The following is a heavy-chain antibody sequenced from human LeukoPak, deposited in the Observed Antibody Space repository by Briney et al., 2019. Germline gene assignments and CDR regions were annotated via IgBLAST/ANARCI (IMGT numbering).Heavy chain of an antibody. CDR2: IHYSGTT. D-gene: IGHD5-12*01. J-gene: IGHJ4*02. CDR1: GGSISTYY. Sequence: SETLSLTCTVSGGSISTYYWSWIRQPPGKGLEWIGYIHYSGTTNYNPSLKNRVTISLDTSKNQFSLNLSSVTAADTAVYYCARMGGYSGYATHWGQGALVTVSS. CDR3: ARMGGYSGYATH. V-gene: IGHV4-59*08.